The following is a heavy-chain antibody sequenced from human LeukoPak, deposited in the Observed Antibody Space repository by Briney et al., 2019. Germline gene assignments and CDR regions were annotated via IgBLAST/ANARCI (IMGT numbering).Heavy chain of an antibody. CDR3: AKDFVRYNIQFDY. D-gene: IGHD1-1*01. CDR2: ISGGGAGT. J-gene: IGHJ4*02. V-gene: IGHV3-23*01. CDR1: GLSFSFYA. Sequence: PGGSLRLSCAASGLSFSFYAMSWVRQAPGKGLEWVSSISGGGAGTYYADSARGRFTISRDNSKNTLYLQMNSLRAEDTALYYCAKDFVRYNIQFDYWGQGALVTVSS.